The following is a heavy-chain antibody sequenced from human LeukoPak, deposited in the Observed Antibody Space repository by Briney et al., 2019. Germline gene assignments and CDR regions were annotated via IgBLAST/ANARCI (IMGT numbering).Heavy chain of an antibody. V-gene: IGHV5-51*01. D-gene: IGHD6-19*01. Sequence: GESLKISCKGSGYSFTTYWIGWVRQMPGKGLEWMGIVYPDDSDARYSPSFQGQVTISVDKSINTAFLQWSSLKASDTAMYYCARLSSGWCFNYWGQGTLVTVSS. J-gene: IGHJ4*02. CDR3: ARLSSGWCFNY. CDR2: VYPDDSDA. CDR1: GYSFTTYW.